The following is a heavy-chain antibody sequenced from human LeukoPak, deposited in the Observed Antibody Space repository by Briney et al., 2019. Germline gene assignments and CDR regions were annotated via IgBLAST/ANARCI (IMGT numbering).Heavy chain of an antibody. J-gene: IGHJ6*02. CDR1: GFTFSSHG. CDR3: AKDGGSGWYYYYYYGMDV. V-gene: IGHV3-30*18. Sequence: GGPLRLSCAASGFTFSSHGMHWVRQAPGKGLEWVAVISYDGSNKYYADSVKGRFTISRDNSKNTLYLQMNSLRAEDTAVYYCAKDGGSGWYYYYYYGMDVWGQGTTVTVSS. D-gene: IGHD6-19*01. CDR2: ISYDGSNK.